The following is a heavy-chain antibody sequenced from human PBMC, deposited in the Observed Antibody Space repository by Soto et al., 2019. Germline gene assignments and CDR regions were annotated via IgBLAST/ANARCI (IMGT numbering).Heavy chain of an antibody. Sequence: LETLSLTCSVSGDSVNSENYYWTWIRQYPGKGLEWIGYAHSSGRTNYNPSLKSRVTISVDTPMNQFSLKLTSVTAADTAVSYCARDIRGYSRALDYWGQGTLVTVSS. CDR3: ARDIRGYSRALDY. D-gene: IGHD5-18*01. CDR1: GDSVNSENYY. CDR2: AHSSGRT. J-gene: IGHJ4*02. V-gene: IGHV4-61*01.